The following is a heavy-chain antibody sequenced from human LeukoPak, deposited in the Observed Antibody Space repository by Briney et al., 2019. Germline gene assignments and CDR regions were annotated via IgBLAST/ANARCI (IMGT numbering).Heavy chain of an antibody. CDR2: INSDGSST. J-gene: IGHJ4*02. CDR1: GFTFSTYW. Sequence: GGSLTLSCAASGFTFSTYWMHWVRQAPGKGLVWVSHINSDGSSTSYADSVKGRFTISRDNSKNTLCLQMNSLRAEDTAVYYCARDEQLAFQDWGQGTLVTVSS. V-gene: IGHV3-74*01. CDR3: ARDEQLAFQD. D-gene: IGHD6-13*01.